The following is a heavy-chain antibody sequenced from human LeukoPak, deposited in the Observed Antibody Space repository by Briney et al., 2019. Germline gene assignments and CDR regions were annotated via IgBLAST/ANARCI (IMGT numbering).Heavy chain of an antibody. J-gene: IGHJ3*02. CDR2: ISYDGSNK. CDR1: GFTFSSYA. Sequence: PGGSLRLSCAASGFTFSSYAMHWVRQAPGKGLEWVAVISYDGSNKYYADSVKGRFTISRDNSRNTLYLQMNSLRAEDTAVYYCARERKAYYYDSSGYPPGDAFDIWGQGTMVTVSS. D-gene: IGHD3-22*01. CDR3: ARERKAYYYDSSGYPPGDAFDI. V-gene: IGHV3-30-3*01.